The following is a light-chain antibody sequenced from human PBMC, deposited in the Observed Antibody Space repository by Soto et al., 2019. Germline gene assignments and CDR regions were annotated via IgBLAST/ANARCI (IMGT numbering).Light chain of an antibody. CDR1: QTIRSL. J-gene: IGKJ5*01. CDR2: DAS. CDR3: QQYQTYAT. V-gene: IGKV1-5*01. Sequence: DIQMTQSPSTLSASVGDRVTITCRASQTIRSLLAWYQQKPGKAPKPLIYDASRLGSGVPSRFSGSGSGTEFTLTISSLNPDDFATYYCQQYQTYATFGQGTRLEI.